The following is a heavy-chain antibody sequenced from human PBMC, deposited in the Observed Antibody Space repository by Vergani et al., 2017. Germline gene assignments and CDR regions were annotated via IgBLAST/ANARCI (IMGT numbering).Heavy chain of an antibody. V-gene: IGHV1-2*02. J-gene: IGHJ6*02. CDR3: ARYWQLGPPNYDYDGMDG. CDR1: GYTFTGYY. CDR2: INPNSGGT. D-gene: IGHD6-6*01. Sequence: QVQLVQSGAEVKKPGASVKVSCKASGYTFTGYYMHWVRQAPGQGLEWMGWINPNSGGTNYAQQFQGRVTMTRDTTISTAYMELSRRRSDDTTVYYWARYWQLGPPNYDYDGMDGWGQGTTVTVSS.